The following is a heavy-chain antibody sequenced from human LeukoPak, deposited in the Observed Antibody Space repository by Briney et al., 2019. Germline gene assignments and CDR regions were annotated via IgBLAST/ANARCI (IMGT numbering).Heavy chain of an antibody. CDR1: GFTFSRYW. Sequence: GGSLRLSCAASGFTFSRYWMHWVRHAPGKGLLWVSRINSDGSSTYYADSVRGRFTTSRDNAKNALHLQMNSLTAEDTAVYYCVLDLFSSFAFDIWGQGTMVTVSS. CDR3: VLDLFSSFAFDI. J-gene: IGHJ3*02. CDR2: INSDGSST. V-gene: IGHV3-74*01. D-gene: IGHD3/OR15-3a*01.